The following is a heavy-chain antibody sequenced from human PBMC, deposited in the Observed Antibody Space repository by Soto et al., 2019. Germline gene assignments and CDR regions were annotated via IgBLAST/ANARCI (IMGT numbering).Heavy chain of an antibody. D-gene: IGHD3-10*01. CDR2: IYWDDDK. J-gene: IGHJ2*01. Sequence: QITLKESGPTLVKPTQTLTLTCTFSGFSLSTRGMGVGWIRQPPGKALEWLALIYWDDDKRYSPSLKTRLTIXKXTSKNQVVLTMTNMDPVDTATYYCAHRSRGEWYFDLWGRGTLVTVSS. V-gene: IGHV2-5*02. CDR1: GFSLSTRGMG. CDR3: AHRSRGEWYFDL.